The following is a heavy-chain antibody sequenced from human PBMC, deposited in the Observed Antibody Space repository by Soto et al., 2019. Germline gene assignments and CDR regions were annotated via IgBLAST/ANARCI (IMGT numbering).Heavy chain of an antibody. CDR3: ARDLGSGYDPGDY. CDR1: GDIFSGYS. D-gene: IGHD5-12*01. Sequence: QVQLVQSGAEVKKPGSSVKVSCKTSGDIFSGYSISWVRQAPGQGLEWMGGIIPTFGTTNYAQWFHGRVTITADKSTSTVYMELYSLKSEDTAVYYCARDLGSGYDPGDYWGQGTLVTVSS. J-gene: IGHJ4*02. CDR2: IIPTFGTT. V-gene: IGHV1-69*14.